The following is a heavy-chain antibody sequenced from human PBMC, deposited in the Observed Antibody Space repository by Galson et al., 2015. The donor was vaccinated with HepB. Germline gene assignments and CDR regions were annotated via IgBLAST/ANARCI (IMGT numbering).Heavy chain of an antibody. CDR3: ARAYGWNYSDS. CDR1: GDSVSSNSAA. V-gene: IGHV6-1*01. CDR2: TYYRSKWYS. J-gene: IGHJ4*02. Sequence: CAISGDSVSSNSAAWTWIRQSPSRGLEWLGRTYYRSKWYSDYAVSVKSRISFNPDTSKNQFSLQLNSVTPEDTAVYFCARAYGWNYSDSWGQGTLVTVSS. D-gene: IGHD3-10*01.